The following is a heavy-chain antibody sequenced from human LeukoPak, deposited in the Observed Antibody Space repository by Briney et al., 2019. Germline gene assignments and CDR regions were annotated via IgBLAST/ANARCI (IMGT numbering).Heavy chain of an antibody. CDR3: AREKSYSGSYFAVPFDI. D-gene: IGHD1-26*01. V-gene: IGHV1-18*01. J-gene: IGHJ3*02. CDR1: GYTFTSYG. CDR2: ISAYNGDT. Sequence: ASVKVSCKASGYTFTSYGISWVRQAPGQGLEWMGWISAYNGDTNYAQKLQGRVTMTTDTSTSTAYMELRSLRSEDTAVYYCAREKSYSGSYFAVPFDIWGQGTMVTVSS.